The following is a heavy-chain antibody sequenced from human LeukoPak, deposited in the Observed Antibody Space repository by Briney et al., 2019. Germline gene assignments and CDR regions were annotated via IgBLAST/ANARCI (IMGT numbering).Heavy chain of an antibody. CDR2: INHSGST. CDR1: GGSFSGYY. V-gene: IGHV4-34*01. D-gene: IGHD6-6*01. J-gene: IGHJ4*02. CDR3: ARGNSSSSLDY. Sequence: SETLSLTCAVYGGSFSGYYWSWIRQPPGKGLEWIGEINHSGSTNYNPSLKSRATISVDTSKNQFSLKLSSVTAADTAVYYCARGNSSSSLDYWGQGTLVTVSS.